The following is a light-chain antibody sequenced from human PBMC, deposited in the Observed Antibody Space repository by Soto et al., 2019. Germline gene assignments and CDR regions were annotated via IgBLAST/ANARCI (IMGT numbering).Light chain of an antibody. V-gene: IGKV3-20*01. CDR3: QQYGSSPPLT. Sequence: EIVLTQSPGTLSLSPGERATLSCRASKSVSSSHLAWYQQKPGQAPRLLIYGASSRATGIPDRFSGSGSGTDFTLTISRLEPEDFVVYYCQQYGSSPPLTFGGGTKVEIK. J-gene: IGKJ4*01. CDR2: GAS. CDR1: KSVSSSH.